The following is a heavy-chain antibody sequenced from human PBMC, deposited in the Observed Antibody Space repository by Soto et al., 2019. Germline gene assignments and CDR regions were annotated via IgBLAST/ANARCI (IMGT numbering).Heavy chain of an antibody. CDR1: GFTFSSYG. J-gene: IGHJ6*02. CDR3: ARAGQAMVRFRSSEYYGMDV. Sequence: QVQLVESGGGVVQPGRSLRLSCAASGFTFSSYGMHWVRQAPGKGLEWVAIISYDGSNKYYADSVKGRFTISRDTSKNTLFLQMNSLRAEDTAVYYCARAGQAMVRFRSSEYYGMDVWGQGTTVTVSS. V-gene: IGHV3-30*03. CDR2: ISYDGSNK. D-gene: IGHD5-18*01.